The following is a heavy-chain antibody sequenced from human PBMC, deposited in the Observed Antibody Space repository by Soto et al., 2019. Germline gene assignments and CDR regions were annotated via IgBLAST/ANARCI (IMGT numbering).Heavy chain of an antibody. D-gene: IGHD3-22*01. CDR2: VSGSGGRV. CDR3: AMTRLYDTGTNDYHRDALDI. V-gene: IGHV3-23*01. CDR1: GFSFGTYV. J-gene: IGHJ3*02. Sequence: EVQLLESGGGMVEPRGSLKLSCVASGFSFGTYVMNWVRQAPGKGLEWVSGVSGSGGRVYSADSVKGRFTISRDNSRNTLYLQMNSLRAEDTAIYYCAMTRLYDTGTNDYHRDALDIWGHGTQVTVSS.